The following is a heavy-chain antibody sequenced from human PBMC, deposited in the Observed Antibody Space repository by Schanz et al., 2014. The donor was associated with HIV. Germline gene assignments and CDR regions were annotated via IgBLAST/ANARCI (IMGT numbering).Heavy chain of an antibody. D-gene: IGHD2-21*02. Sequence: QVQLVQSGAEVKKPGASVRVSCKASGYTFTGYYMHWVRQAPGQGLEWMGWIVPIFGTTNYAQRFQGRVSITADESTSTAYMELSGLRSEDTAVYYCTRAYCGADCSRFYYYGTDVWGQGTPVTV. J-gene: IGHJ6*02. V-gene: IGHV1-69*01. CDR3: TRAYCGADCSRFYYYGTDV. CDR1: GYTFTGYY. CDR2: IVPIFGTT.